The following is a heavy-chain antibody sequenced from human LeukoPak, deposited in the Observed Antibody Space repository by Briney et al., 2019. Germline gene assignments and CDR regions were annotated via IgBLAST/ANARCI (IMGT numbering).Heavy chain of an antibody. J-gene: IGHJ4*02. V-gene: IGHV1-69*01. CDR2: FIPIFGTA. Sequence: SSVKVSCKGSGGTFSSYAISVVLHAPAPRLESRGGFIPIFGTANYAQKFQGRVTIIAVESTSTAYMEMSSMRSDDTAVYYCAVSLAGPHFDYWGQGTLVTVSS. D-gene: IGHD6-25*01. CDR3: AVSLAGPHFDY. CDR1: GGTFSSYA.